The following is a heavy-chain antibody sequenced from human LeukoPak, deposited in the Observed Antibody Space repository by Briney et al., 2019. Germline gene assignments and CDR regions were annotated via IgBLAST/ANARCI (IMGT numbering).Heavy chain of an antibody. V-gene: IGHV3-21*01. CDR1: GFTFSTYS. CDR2: ISSSSSYI. Sequence: PGGSLRLSCAASGFTFSTYSMNWVRQAPGKGLEWVSSISSSSSYIYYTDSVKGRFTISRDNAKNSLYLQMNSLRTEDTAVYYCARGLIVGAIPFDYWGQGTLVTVSS. J-gene: IGHJ4*02. D-gene: IGHD1-26*01. CDR3: ARGLIVGAIPFDY.